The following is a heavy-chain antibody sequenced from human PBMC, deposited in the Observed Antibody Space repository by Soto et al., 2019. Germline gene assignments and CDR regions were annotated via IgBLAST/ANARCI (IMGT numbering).Heavy chain of an antibody. CDR3: ARVPPDCISTSCYLDY. CDR1: GFTFSSYA. J-gene: IGHJ4*02. D-gene: IGHD2-2*01. CDR2: ISYDGSNK. Sequence: QVQLVESGGGVVQPGRSLRLSCAASGFTFSSYAMHWVRQAPGKGLEWVAVISYDGSNKYYADSVKGRFTISRDNSKNTRYLQMNSLRAEDTAVYYCARVPPDCISTSCYLDYWGQGTLVTVSS. V-gene: IGHV3-30-3*01.